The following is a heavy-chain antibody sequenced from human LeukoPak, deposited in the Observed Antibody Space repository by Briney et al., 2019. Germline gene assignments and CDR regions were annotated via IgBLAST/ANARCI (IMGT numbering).Heavy chain of an antibody. D-gene: IGHD5-12*01. CDR2: IYTSGST. CDR1: GGSISSSY. CDR3: ARDPSGYSGYGDY. J-gene: IGHJ4*02. Sequence: SETLSLTCTVSGGSISSSYWCWLRQPAGEGLEWIGRIYTSGSTNYNPSHKSRVTTPVDTSKNQFSLKLSSETAADTAVDYCARDPSGYSGYGDYWGQGTLVTVSS. V-gene: IGHV4-4*07.